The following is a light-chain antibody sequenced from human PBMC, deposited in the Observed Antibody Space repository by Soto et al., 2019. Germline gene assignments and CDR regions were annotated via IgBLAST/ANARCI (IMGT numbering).Light chain of an antibody. CDR2: GAS. Sequence: EIVLTQSPGTLSLSPGERATLSCRASQSVSSRFLAWYQQKPGQAPRLLIYGASSRATGIPARFRGTGSGTDFTLTISSLQSEDFAVYFCQQYHIWPSWTFGQGTKVDIK. V-gene: IGKV3-20*01. CDR3: QQYHIWPSWT. CDR1: QSVSSRF. J-gene: IGKJ1*01.